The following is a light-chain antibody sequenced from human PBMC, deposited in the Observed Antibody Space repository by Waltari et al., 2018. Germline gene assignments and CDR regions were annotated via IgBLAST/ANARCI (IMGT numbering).Light chain of an antibody. V-gene: IGLV3-9*01. J-gene: IGLJ3*02. CDR2: RDS. CDR3: QVWDTRKNWV. CDR1: DIGTKN. Sequence: SYELTQPLSASVALGQTASLTCGGSDIGTKNVHWYQQKPGQAPVLVLYRDSSRPRGVPERFSGSNSGTTATLTISGAQAGDEADYYCQVWDTRKNWVFGGGTKLTVL.